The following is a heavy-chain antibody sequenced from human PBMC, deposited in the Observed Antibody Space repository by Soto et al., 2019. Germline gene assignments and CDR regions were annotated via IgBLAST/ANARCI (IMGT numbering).Heavy chain of an antibody. D-gene: IGHD3-9*01. CDR3: ARTSLTGYSKYYFDY. CDR2: IYTSGST. J-gene: IGHJ4*02. V-gene: IGHV4-4*07. Sequence: LYLTCTVSGGSISSYYWSWIRQPAGKGLEWIGRIYTSGSTNYNPSLKSRVTMSVDTSKNQFSLKLSSVTAADTAVYYCARTSLTGYSKYYFDYWGQGTLVTVSS. CDR1: GGSISSYY.